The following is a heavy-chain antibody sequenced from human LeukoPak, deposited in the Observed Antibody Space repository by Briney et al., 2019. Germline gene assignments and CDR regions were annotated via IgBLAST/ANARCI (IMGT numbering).Heavy chain of an antibody. CDR2: ISSRGGTI. CDR3: ARDPVLDY. Sequence: GGSLRLSCAASGFTFSSYEMNWVRQAPGKGLEWVSYISSRGGTIYYADSVKGRFTISRDNAKNSLYLQMNSLRAEDAAVYYCARDPVLDYWGQGTLVTVSS. D-gene: IGHD4-17*01. CDR1: GFTFSSYE. J-gene: IGHJ4*02. V-gene: IGHV3-48*03.